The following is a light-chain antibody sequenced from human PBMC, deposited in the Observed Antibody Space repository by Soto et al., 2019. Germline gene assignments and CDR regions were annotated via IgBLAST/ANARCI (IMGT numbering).Light chain of an antibody. V-gene: IGKV3-11*01. Sequence: EILMTQSPATLSVSPGERATLSCRASQSVSSNLAWYQQKPGQAPRLLIYDASSRATGIPDRFSSSGSGTDFTLTISSLDPEDFAVYYCQQRSNWPQDGTFGQGTKVDIK. CDR2: DAS. CDR3: QQRSNWPQDGT. CDR1: QSVSSN. J-gene: IGKJ1*01.